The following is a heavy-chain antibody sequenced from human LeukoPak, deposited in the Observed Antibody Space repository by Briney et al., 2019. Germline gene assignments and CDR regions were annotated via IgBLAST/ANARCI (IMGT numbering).Heavy chain of an antibody. J-gene: IGHJ4*02. V-gene: IGHV4-34*01. D-gene: IGHD5-12*01. Sequence: PSETLSLTCAVYGGSFSGYYWSWIRQPPGKGLEWIGEINHSGSTNYNPSLKSRVTISVDTSKNQFSLRLNSVTAADTAVYYCARVGYGGYGALDYWGQGTLVTISS. CDR1: GGSFSGYY. CDR3: ARVGYGGYGALDY. CDR2: INHSGST.